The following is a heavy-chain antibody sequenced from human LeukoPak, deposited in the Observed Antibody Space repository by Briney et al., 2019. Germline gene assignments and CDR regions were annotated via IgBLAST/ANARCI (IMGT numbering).Heavy chain of an antibody. CDR2: ISGSGTTT. D-gene: IGHD2-21*02. CDR3: AKVPKYCGGDCYSYLDY. CDR1: GFTFNNFG. J-gene: IGHJ4*02. V-gene: IGHV3-23*01. Sequence: PGGSLRLSCAASGFTFNNFGLSWVRQAPGKGLEWVSIISGSGTTTFYADSVRGRFTVSRDNSKNTMYLQMNTLRAEETAVYYCAKVPKYCGGDCYSYLDYWGQGTLVTVSS.